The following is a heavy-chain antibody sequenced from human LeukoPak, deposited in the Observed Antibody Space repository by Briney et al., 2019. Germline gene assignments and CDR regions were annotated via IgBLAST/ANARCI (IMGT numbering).Heavy chain of an antibody. Sequence: SETLSLTCTVSGDSISSSCYYWGWIRQPPGKGLEWIGSIYYSGRTYYNPSLKSRVTISVDTSKNQFSLKLSSVTAADTAVFYCARHKAMVTFGGVIVKSVADYWGQGALVTVSS. CDR1: GDSISSSCYY. CDR2: IYYSGRT. J-gene: IGHJ4*02. CDR3: ARHKAMVTFGGVIVKSVADY. V-gene: IGHV4-39*01. D-gene: IGHD3-16*02.